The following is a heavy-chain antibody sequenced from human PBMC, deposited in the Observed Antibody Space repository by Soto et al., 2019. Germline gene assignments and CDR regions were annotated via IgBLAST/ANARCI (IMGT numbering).Heavy chain of an antibody. CDR2: ISGNGGNT. D-gene: IGHD3-3*01. Sequence: GGSLRLSCAASGFTFNNYAMSWVRQTPGKGLEWVSAISGNGGNTYYADSVKGRFTISRDNSKNTLFLQMNSLRAEDTAVYYCAKYGNYDFWSEFDPWGQGTLVTVSS. CDR1: GFTFNNYA. V-gene: IGHV3-23*01. J-gene: IGHJ5*02. CDR3: AKYGNYDFWSEFDP.